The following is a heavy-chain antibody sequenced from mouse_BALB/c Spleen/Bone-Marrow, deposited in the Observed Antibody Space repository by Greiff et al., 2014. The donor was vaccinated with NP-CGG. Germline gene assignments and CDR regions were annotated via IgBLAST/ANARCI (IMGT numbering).Heavy chain of an antibody. V-gene: IGHV1-80*01. J-gene: IGHJ3*01. CDR1: GYAFSTYW. D-gene: IGHD2-2*01. CDR3: AKVTTGFAY. Sequence: VQLQQSGAELVRPGSSVKISCKASGYAFSTYWMTWVKQRPGQGLERIGQIYPGDGDTKYNGKFKGKATLTADKSSSTAYMQLSSLTSEDSAVYFCAKVTTGFAYWGQGTLVTVSA. CDR2: IYPGDGDT.